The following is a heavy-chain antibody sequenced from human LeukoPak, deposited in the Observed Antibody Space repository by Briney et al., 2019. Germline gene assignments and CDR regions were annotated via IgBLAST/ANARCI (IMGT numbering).Heavy chain of an antibody. J-gene: IGHJ5*02. V-gene: IGHV4-34*01. D-gene: IGHD3-22*01. CDR2: INHSGST. Sequence: SETLSLTCAVYGGSFSGYYWSWIRQPPGKGLEWIGEINHSGSTNYNPSLKSRVTISVDTSKNQFSLKLSSVTAADTAVYYCARGRGLRPITYYYDSSFRKFDPWGQGTLVTVSS. CDR1: GGSFSGYY. CDR3: ARGRGLRPITYYYDSSFRKFDP.